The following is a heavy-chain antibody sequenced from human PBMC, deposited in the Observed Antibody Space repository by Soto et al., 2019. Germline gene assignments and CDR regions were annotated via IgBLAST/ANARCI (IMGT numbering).Heavy chain of an antibody. V-gene: IGHV1-69*09. CDR1: GGTFTGYT. J-gene: IGHJ6*02. Sequence: QVQLVQSGAEVTKPGSSVRVSCTTSGGTFTGYTINWLRQAPGRGLEWMGRIIPVLGVTNYAQKFRGRVTVTAAKSTNIAFMELSGLRSEDTAIYYCARRRYCGAHCYHAHYCGMDVGGQGPTVPVSS. CDR2: IIPVLGVT. CDR3: ARRRYCGAHCYHAHYCGMDV. D-gene: IGHD2-21*02.